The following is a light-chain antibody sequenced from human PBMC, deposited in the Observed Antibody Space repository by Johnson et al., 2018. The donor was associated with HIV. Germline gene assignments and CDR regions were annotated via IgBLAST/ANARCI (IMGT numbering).Light chain of an antibody. CDR2: ENN. V-gene: IGLV1-51*02. Sequence: QSVLTQPPSVSAAPGQKVTISCSGSSSNIGDNYVSWYQQLPGTAPKVLIYENNERPSGLPDRFSGSRSGTSATLGITGLQTGDEADYYCGTWDSSLGASYVFGTGTKVTVL. CDR1: SSNIGDNY. J-gene: IGLJ1*01. CDR3: GTWDSSLGASYV.